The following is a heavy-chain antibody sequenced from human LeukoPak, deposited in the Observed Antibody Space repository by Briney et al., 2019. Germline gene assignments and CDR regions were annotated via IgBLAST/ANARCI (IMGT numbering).Heavy chain of an antibody. CDR1: GFTFGSYI. CDR3: ANRLSTDLAFYFDS. Sequence: GGSLRLSCAASGFTFGSYIMNWVRQAPGKVLEWVSIISGSGEITSYADSVKGRFTISRGNSKSTLYLQMNSLRADDTAVYYCANRLSTDLAFYFDSWGQGTLVTVSS. CDR2: ISGSGEIT. D-gene: IGHD4-4*01. V-gene: IGHV3-23*01. J-gene: IGHJ4*02.